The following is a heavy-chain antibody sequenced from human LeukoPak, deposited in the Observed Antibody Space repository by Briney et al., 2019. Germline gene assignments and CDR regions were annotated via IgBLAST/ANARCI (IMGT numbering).Heavy chain of an antibody. V-gene: IGHV3-53*01. CDR3: ARRLGESPEN. CDR1: GFSVSTNY. J-gene: IGHJ4*02. D-gene: IGHD3-16*01. CDR2: MYGGGGT. Sequence: GGSLRLSCEVSGFSVSTNYMTWVRQAPGKGLEWVSVMYGGGGTDYTDSVKGRFTISRDNSKNTVYLHMIYLRAEDTAVYYCARRLGESPENWGQGSLVTVSS.